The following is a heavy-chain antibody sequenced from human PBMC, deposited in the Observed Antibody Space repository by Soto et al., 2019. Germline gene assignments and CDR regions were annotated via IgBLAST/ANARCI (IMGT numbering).Heavy chain of an antibody. V-gene: IGHV3-30*18. CDR3: AKDRKLGDGYFDY. J-gene: IGHJ4*02. D-gene: IGHD2-21*01. CDR1: GFTFSSYG. Sequence: QVQLVESGGGVVQPGRSLRLSCAASGFTFSSYGMHWVRQAPGKGLEWVAVISYDGSNKYYADSVKGRFTISRDSSKNTLYLQINSLRAEDTAVYYCAKDRKLGDGYFDYWGQGTLVTVSS. CDR2: ISYDGSNK.